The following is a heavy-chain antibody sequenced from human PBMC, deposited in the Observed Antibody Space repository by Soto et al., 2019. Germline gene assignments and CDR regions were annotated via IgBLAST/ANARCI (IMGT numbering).Heavy chain of an antibody. CDR3: ARHLGFCSSSTCNSWFGP. CDR1: GGSISSSSYY. J-gene: IGHJ5*02. D-gene: IGHD2-2*01. Sequence: PSETLSLTCTVSGGSISSSSYYWGWIRQPPGKGLEWIGSIYYSGSTYYNPSLRSRVTISVDTSKNQFSLKLSSVTAADTAVYYCARHLGFCSSSTCNSWFGPWGQGTLVTVSS. V-gene: IGHV4-39*01. CDR2: IYYSGST.